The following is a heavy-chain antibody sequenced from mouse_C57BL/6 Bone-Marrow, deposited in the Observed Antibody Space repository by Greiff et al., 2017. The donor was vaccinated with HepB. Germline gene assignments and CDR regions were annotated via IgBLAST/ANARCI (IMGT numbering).Heavy chain of an antibody. CDR1: GYSITSGYD. D-gene: IGHD1-1*01. V-gene: IGHV3-1*01. CDR3: ARDEGPYYGSSYWYFDV. Sequence: EVQRVESGPGMVKPSQSLSLTCTVTGYSITSGYDWHWIRHFPGNKLEWMGYISYSGSTNYNPSLKSRISITHDTSKNHFFLKLNSVTTEDTATYYCARDEGPYYGSSYWYFDVWGTGTTVTVSS. CDR2: ISYSGST. J-gene: IGHJ1*03.